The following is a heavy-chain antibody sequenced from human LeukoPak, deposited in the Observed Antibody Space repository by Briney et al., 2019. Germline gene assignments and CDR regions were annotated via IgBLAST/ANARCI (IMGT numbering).Heavy chain of an antibody. CDR3: ARGGDSSGYEGRFDP. Sequence: SETLSLTCTVSGDSISNSNYYWGWIRQPRGKGLEWIGNIYYSGNTYYNPSLKSRVTMSVDTSKNQLSLKLSSVTAADTAVYYCARGGDSSGYEGRFDPWGQGTLVTVSS. CDR1: GDSISNSNYY. J-gene: IGHJ5*02. V-gene: IGHV4-39*07. D-gene: IGHD3-22*01. CDR2: IYYSGNT.